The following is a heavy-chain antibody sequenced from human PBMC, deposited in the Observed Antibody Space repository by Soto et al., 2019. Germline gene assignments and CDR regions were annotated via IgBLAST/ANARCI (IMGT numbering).Heavy chain of an antibody. Sequence: QVQLVQSGAEVKKPGSSVKVSCKASGGTFSSYTISWVRQAPGQGLEWMGRIIPILGIANYAQKFQGRVTXXAXKXXSTAYMELSSLRSEDTAVYYCATHGYNWNKMPFDYWGQGTLVTVSS. D-gene: IGHD1-20*01. J-gene: IGHJ4*02. V-gene: IGHV1-69*02. CDR1: GGTFSSYT. CDR2: IIPILGIA. CDR3: ATHGYNWNKMPFDY.